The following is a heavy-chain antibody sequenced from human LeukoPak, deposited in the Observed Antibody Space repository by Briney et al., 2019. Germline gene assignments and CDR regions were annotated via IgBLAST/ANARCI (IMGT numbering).Heavy chain of an antibody. D-gene: IGHD3-22*01. CDR2: ISGSGGST. CDR1: GFTFSSYA. Sequence: GGSLRLSCAASGFTFSSYAMHWVRQAPGKGLEWVSGISGSGGSTYYANSVKGRFTISRDNPKNTLDLQMNSLRVEDTAVYYCAKANGGYYDSSGYFLHYWGQGTLVTVSS. CDR3: AKANGGYYDSSGYFLHY. V-gene: IGHV3-23*01. J-gene: IGHJ4*02.